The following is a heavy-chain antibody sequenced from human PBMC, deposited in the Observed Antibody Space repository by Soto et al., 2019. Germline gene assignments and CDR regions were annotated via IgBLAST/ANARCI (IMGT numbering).Heavy chain of an antibody. CDR2: IYTSASI. Sequence: PSESLSLTCSVYGADINTYYWTWIRQPAGKGLEWIGRIYTSASINYNPSLRGRVTLSVDTSTNQVSLKLASVTAADTAVYYCARDREAGYNFYYGMDVWGQGTTVTVSS. J-gene: IGHJ6*02. V-gene: IGHV4-4*07. D-gene: IGHD6-19*01. CDR3: ARDREAGYNFYYGMDV. CDR1: GADINTYY.